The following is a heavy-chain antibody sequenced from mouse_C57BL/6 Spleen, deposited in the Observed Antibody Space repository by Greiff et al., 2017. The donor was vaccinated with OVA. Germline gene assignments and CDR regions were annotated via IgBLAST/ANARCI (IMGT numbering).Heavy chain of an antibody. CDR1: GFTFSDYG. CDR3: ARRHYGSSYWYFDV. J-gene: IGHJ1*03. V-gene: IGHV5-17*01. CDR2: ISSGSSTI. Sequence: EVQLQESGGGLVKPGGSLKLSCAASGFTFSDYGMHWVRQAPEKGLEWVAYISSGSSTIYYADTVKGRFTISRDNAKNTLFLQMTSLRSEDTAMYYCARRHYGSSYWYFDVWGTGTTVTVSS. D-gene: IGHD1-1*01.